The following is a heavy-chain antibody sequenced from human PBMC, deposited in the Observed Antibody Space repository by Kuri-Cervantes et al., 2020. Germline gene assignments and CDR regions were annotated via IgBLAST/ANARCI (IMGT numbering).Heavy chain of an antibody. CDR2: IIPIFGTA. CDR3: ARDYDSSGYYRP. CDR1: GGTFSSYA. Sequence: SVKVSCKASGGTFSSYAISWVRQAPGQGLEWMGGIIPIFGTANYAQKFQGRVTITRDTSASTAYMELSSLRSEDTAVYYCARDYDSSGYYRPWGQGTLVTVSS. J-gene: IGHJ5*02. D-gene: IGHD3-22*01. V-gene: IGHV1-69*05.